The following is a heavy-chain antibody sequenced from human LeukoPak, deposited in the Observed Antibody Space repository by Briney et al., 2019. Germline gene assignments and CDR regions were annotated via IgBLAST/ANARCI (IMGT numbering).Heavy chain of an antibody. D-gene: IGHD6-19*01. CDR3: ASSSGWVFYYYYMDV. CDR2: IYSGGTT. J-gene: IGHJ6*03. V-gene: IGHV3-53*01. Sequence: GGSLRLSCAASGFTFSSYGMSWVRQAPGKGLEWVSVIYSGGTTYYADSVKGRFTISRDISKNTVYLQMSSLRAEDTAVYYCASSSGWVFYYYYMDVWGKGTTVTISS. CDR1: GFTFSSYG.